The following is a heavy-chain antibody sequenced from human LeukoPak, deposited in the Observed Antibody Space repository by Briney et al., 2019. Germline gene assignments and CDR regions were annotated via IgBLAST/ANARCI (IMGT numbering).Heavy chain of an antibody. V-gene: IGHV4-61*02. CDR3: ASSLWFGEKNWFDP. CDR1: GGSISSGSYY. Sequence: PSETLSLTCTVSGGSISSGSYYWSWIRQPAGKGLEWIGRIYTSGSTNYNPSLKSRVTISVDTSKNQFSLKLSSVTAADTAVYYCASSLWFGEKNWFDPWGQGTLVTVSS. J-gene: IGHJ5*02. D-gene: IGHD3-10*01. CDR2: IYTSGST.